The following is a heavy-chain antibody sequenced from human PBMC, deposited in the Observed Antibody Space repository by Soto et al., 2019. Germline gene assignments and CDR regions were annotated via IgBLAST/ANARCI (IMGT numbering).Heavy chain of an antibody. CDR3: ARVWETMVRGVIRNDFDI. V-gene: IGHV1-69*06. D-gene: IGHD3-10*01. Sequence: GASVXVSFKSSGGTFSIYAIICFLQAPGQGLEWMGGIIPIFGTANYAQKFQGRVTITADKSTSTAYMELSSLRSEDTAVYYCARVWETMVRGVIRNDFDIWGQGTMV. J-gene: IGHJ3*02. CDR2: IIPIFGTA. CDR1: GGTFSIYA.